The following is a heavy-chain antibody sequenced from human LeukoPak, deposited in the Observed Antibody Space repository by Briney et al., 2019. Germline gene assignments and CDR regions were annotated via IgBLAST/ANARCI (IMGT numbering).Heavy chain of an antibody. CDR1: GFTFSSYS. D-gene: IGHD6-19*01. J-gene: IGHJ4*02. V-gene: IGHV3-48*04. CDR3: ARQWLSLDY. CDR2: ISSGGSTI. Sequence: GGSLRLSCAASGFTFSSYSMNWVRQAPGKGLEWVSYISSGGSTIYYADSVKGRFTISRDNAKNTLHLQMNSLRAEDTAVYYCARQWLSLDYWGQGTLVTVSS.